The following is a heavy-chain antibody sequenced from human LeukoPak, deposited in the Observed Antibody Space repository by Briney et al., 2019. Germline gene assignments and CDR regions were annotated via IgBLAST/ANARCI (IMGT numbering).Heavy chain of an antibody. D-gene: IGHD4-17*01. J-gene: IGHJ4*02. CDR3: ARAVPKGHFDY. CDR2: IYYSGRT. V-gene: IGHV4-31*03. Sequence: SQTLSLTCTVSGGSISSGGYYWSWIRQHPGKGLEWIGYIYYSGRTSYNPSLNSRVTISVDTSKNQFSLKLSSVTAADTAVYYCARAVPKGHFDYWGQGTLVTVSS. CDR1: GGSISSGGYY.